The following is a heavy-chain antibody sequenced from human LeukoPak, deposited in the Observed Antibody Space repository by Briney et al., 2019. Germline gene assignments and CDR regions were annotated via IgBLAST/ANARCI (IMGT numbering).Heavy chain of an antibody. Sequence: ASLKVSCKASGGTFSSYAISWVRQAPGQGLEWMGRIIPIFGTANYAQKFQGRVTITTDESTSTAYMELSSLRSEDTAVYYCARDPLDCSGGSCSDYWGQGTLVTVSS. V-gene: IGHV1-69*05. J-gene: IGHJ4*02. CDR2: IIPIFGTA. CDR1: GGTFSSYA. CDR3: ARDPLDCSGGSCSDY. D-gene: IGHD2-15*01.